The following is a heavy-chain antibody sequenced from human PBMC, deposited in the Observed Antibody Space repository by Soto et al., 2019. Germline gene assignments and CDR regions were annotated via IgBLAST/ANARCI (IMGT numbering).Heavy chain of an antibody. CDR3: ARGDTAMVEYYYYYGMDV. V-gene: IGHV1-2*04. D-gene: IGHD5-18*01. J-gene: IGHJ6*02. Sequence: ASVKVSCKASGYTFTGYYMHWVRQAPGQGLEWMGWINPNSGGTNYAQKLQGWVTMTRDTSISTAYMELSRLRSDDTAVYYCARGDTAMVEYYYYYGMDVWGQGTTVTVSS. CDR2: INPNSGGT. CDR1: GYTFTGYY.